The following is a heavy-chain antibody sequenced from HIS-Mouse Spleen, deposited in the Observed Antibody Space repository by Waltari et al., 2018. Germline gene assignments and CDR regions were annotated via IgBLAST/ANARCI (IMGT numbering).Heavy chain of an antibody. V-gene: IGHV3-15*01. D-gene: IGHD6-13*01. Sequence: EVQLVESGGGLVKPGGSLRLSCAASGFTFSNDWMSWVRQAPGKGLEWVGRIKGKTDGGTTDYAAPVKGRFTISRDDSKNTLYLQMNSLKTEDTAVYYCTYSSSWYRNNAFDIWGQGTMVTVSS. J-gene: IGHJ3*02. CDR3: TYSSSWYRNNAFDI. CDR2: IKGKTDGGTT. CDR1: GFTFSNDW.